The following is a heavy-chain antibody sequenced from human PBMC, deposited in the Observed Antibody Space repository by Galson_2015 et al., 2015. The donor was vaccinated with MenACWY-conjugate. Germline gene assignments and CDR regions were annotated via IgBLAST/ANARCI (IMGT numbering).Heavy chain of an antibody. Sequence: SLRLSCAGSAFTFSNAYMSWVRQAPGKGLEWVGRIKSQTDGGKIDYAAPVKGRFTISRDDSKNTLYPQMNSLKIEDTAVYYCTTHKPDSWGGLLFHFYMDVWGKGTTVTVS. V-gene: IGHV3-15*01. CDR3: TTHKPDSWGGLLFHFYMDV. CDR2: IKSQTDGGKI. D-gene: IGHD2-21*01. CDR1: AFTFSNAY. J-gene: IGHJ6*03.